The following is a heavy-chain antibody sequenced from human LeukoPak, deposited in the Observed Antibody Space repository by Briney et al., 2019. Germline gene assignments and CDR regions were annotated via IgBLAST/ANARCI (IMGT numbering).Heavy chain of an antibody. CDR3: ARGGQWYCSSTSCLNWFDP. D-gene: IGHD2-2*01. CDR1: GGSISSSNW. J-gene: IGHJ5*02. CDR2: IYHSGST. Sequence: SETLSFTCAVSGGSISSSNWWSWVRQPPGKGLEWIGEIYHSGSTNYNPSLKSRVTMSVDKSKNQFSLKLSSVTAADTAVYYCARGGQWYCSSTSCLNWFDPWGQGTLVIVTS. V-gene: IGHV4-4*02.